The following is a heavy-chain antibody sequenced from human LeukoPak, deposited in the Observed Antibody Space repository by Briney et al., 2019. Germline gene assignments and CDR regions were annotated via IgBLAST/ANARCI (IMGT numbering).Heavy chain of an antibody. Sequence: SETLSLTCTVSGGSISSYYWSWIRQPPGKGLEWIGYIYTSGSTNYNPSLKSRVTISVDTSKNQFSLKLSSVTAADTAVYYCASVQSDYYYYYYMDVWGKGTTVTVSS. CDR3: ASVQSDYYYYYYMDV. CDR2: IYTSGST. J-gene: IGHJ6*03. CDR1: GGSISSYY. V-gene: IGHV4-4*09.